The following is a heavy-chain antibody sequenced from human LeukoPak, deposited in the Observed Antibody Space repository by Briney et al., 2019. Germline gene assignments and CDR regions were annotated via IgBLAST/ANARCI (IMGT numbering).Heavy chain of an antibody. V-gene: IGHV3-23*01. J-gene: IGHJ4*02. CDR1: GFTFSNSA. CDR2: ISGSGSST. Sequence: PGGSLRPACPASGFTFSNSAMTWVRQAPGKGLEWVSTISGSGSSTYYADSVKGRFTISRDNSKNTLYLQMNSLRAEDTAVYYCARATGGLLLRLFDYWGQGTLVIDSS. CDR3: ARATGGLLLRLFDY. D-gene: IGHD3-22*01.